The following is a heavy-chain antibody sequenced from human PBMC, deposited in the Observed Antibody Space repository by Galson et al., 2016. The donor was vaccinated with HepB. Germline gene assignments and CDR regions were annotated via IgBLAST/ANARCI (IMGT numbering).Heavy chain of an antibody. CDR2: ISGSGAST. Sequence: SLRLSCAASGFTFNNYGMSWVRQAPGKGLEWASAISGSGASTFYADSAKGRFTISRDNSRNTVYLRLSRLGAEDTALYYCTKALRPSGPDDFFDSWGQGTLVAVSS. CDR1: GFTFNNYG. V-gene: IGHV3-23*01. CDR3: TKALRPSGPDDFFDS. D-gene: IGHD2-15*01. J-gene: IGHJ4*02.